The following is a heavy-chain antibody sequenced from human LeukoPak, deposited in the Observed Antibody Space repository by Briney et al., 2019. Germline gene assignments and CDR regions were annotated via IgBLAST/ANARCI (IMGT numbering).Heavy chain of an antibody. V-gene: IGHV4-59*01. Sequence: PSETLSLTCSFSGGSFTPSHWNWIRQPPGKGLEWIGVICDDGNIDYNPSLKSRVTISVDTSKSQFSPKLSSLAAADTAVYYCATGRDPYKTRHWGQGTLVTVSS. J-gene: IGHJ4*02. D-gene: IGHD5-24*01. CDR3: ATGRDPYKTRH. CDR1: GGSFTPSH. CDR2: ICDDGNI.